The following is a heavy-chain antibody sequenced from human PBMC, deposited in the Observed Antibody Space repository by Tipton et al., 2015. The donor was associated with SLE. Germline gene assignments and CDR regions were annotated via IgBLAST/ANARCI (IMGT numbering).Heavy chain of an antibody. V-gene: IGHV4-34*12. CDR3: AREDSSGYLDY. J-gene: IGHJ4*02. D-gene: IGHD3-22*01. CDR1: GESFNGYF. Sequence: GLVKPSQTLSLTCAVYGESFNGYFWTWIRQPPGKGLEWIAEIIHSGVTNYNPSLRSRVTISVDMSKNQVSLKLSSVTAADTAVYYCAREDSSGYLDYWGQGTLVTVSS. CDR2: IIHSGVT.